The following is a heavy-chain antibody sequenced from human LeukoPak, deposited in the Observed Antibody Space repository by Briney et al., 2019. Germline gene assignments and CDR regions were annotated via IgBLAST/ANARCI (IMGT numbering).Heavy chain of an antibody. CDR3: AREGGFYRPLDY. V-gene: IGHV4-59*12. J-gene: IGHJ4*02. CDR2: IYYSGNT. Sequence: SETLSLTCTVSGGSISSYYWSWIRQPPGKGLEWIGYIYYSGNTNYNASLKSRVTISVDTSKNQFSLKLTSVTAADTAVYYCAREGGFYRPLDYSGQGILVTVSS. D-gene: IGHD3-3*01. CDR1: GGSISSYY.